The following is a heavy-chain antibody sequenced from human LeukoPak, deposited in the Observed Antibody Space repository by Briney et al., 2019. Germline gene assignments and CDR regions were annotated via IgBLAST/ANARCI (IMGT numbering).Heavy chain of an antibody. J-gene: IGHJ4*02. D-gene: IGHD3-9*01. CDR1: GFTFSISS. V-gene: IGHV3-48*04. CDR2: ISSSSSSI. Sequence: PGGSLRLSCVASGFTFSISSMSWDRQAPGKGLEWVSYISSSSSSIYDADSVRGRFTISRDNAKNSLYLQMNSLRAEDTAVYYCAGSILNGYPNFDYWGQGTLVTVSS. CDR3: AGSILNGYPNFDY.